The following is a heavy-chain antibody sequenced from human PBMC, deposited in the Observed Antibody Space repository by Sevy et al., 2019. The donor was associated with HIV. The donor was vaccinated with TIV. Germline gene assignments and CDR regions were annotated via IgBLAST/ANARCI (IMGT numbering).Heavy chain of an antibody. CDR3: TRNGGAFDNGFDP. D-gene: IGHD2-8*01. CDR1: GFTFSSYD. V-gene: IGHV3-48*03. Sequence: GGSLRLSCTASGFTFSSYDMNWVRQAPGKGLEWVSKISSSGSSIYYADSVKGRFTISRDNAKNSLNLQMNSLRAEDTAVDYCTRNGGAFDNGFDPWGQGTLVTVSS. J-gene: IGHJ5*02. CDR2: ISSSGSSI.